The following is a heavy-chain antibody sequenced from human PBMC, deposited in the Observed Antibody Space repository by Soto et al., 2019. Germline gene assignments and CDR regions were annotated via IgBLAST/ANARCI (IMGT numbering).Heavy chain of an antibody. D-gene: IGHD3-16*01. CDR3: ARRFDYRWVY. V-gene: IGHV4-4*02. CDR1: GGSINTDYW. J-gene: IGHJ1*01. Sequence: SETLSLTCIVSGGSINTDYWWSWVRQPPGKGLEWIGEIHHSGSTNYIQSLKSRVTMSLDKSNNQLSLRLSSVTAADTAVYYCARRFDYRWVYCGQGTLVTVSS. CDR2: IHHSGST.